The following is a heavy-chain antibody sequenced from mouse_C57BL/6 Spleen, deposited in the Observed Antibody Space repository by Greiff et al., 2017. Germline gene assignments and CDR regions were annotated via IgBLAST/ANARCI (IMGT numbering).Heavy chain of an antibody. V-gene: IGHV1-55*01. CDR2: IYPGSGST. CDR3: AREGTGNYYFDD. Sequence: QVQLQQPGAELVKPGASVKMSCKASGYTFTSYWITWVKQRPGQGLEWIGDIYPGSGSTNYNEKFKSKATLTVDTSSSTAYMQLSSLTSEDSAVXYCAREGTGNYYFDDWGQGTTLTVSS. CDR1: GYTFTSYW. D-gene: IGHD4-1*01. J-gene: IGHJ2*01.